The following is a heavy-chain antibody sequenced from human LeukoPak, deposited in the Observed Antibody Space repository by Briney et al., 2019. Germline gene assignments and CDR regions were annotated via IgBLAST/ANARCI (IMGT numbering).Heavy chain of an antibody. CDR2: IFYTGST. V-gene: IGHV4-59*01. J-gene: IGHJ3*02. Sequence: SETLSLTCTVSGASISSFYWSWIRQPPGKGLEWIGYIFYTGSTLYNPSLRSRVTISVDTSKNQFSLKLTSVTAADTAVYYCARDRSPAPYNYDITGYDAFDIWGQGTMVTVSS. CDR3: ARDRSPAPYNYDITGYDAFDI. CDR1: GASISSFY. D-gene: IGHD3-22*01.